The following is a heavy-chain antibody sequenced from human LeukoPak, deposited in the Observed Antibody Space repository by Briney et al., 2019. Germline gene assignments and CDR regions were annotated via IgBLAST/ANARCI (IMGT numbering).Heavy chain of an antibody. CDR3: ARSSDGSYYDY. CDR1: GFSLSTNVMR. V-gene: IGHV2-70*04. CDR2: IDWDNDK. Sequence: SGPTLVSPTQTLTLTCTFSGFSLSTNVMRASWIRQPPGKALEWLARIDWDNDKFYSTSLRTRLTIFKDTSKNEVVLTMTNMDPVDTATYYCARSSDGSYYDYWGQGTLVTVSS. D-gene: IGHD5-24*01. J-gene: IGHJ4*02.